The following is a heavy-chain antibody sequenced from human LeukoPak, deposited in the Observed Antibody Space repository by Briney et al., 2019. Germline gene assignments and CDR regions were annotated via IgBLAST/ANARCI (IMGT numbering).Heavy chain of an antibody. J-gene: IGHJ4*02. CDR1: GFTFSSYG. D-gene: IGHD3-10*01. V-gene: IGHV3-30*02. CDR2: IGYDGRNK. CDR3: AKDNAYYYADY. Sequence: GNSLRLSCAASGFTFSSYGIHWVRQAPGKGLEWVTIIGYDGRNKYYADSVKGRFTISRDNSKDTLYLQMNSLRAEDTAVYYCAKDNAYYYADYWGQGTLVTVSS.